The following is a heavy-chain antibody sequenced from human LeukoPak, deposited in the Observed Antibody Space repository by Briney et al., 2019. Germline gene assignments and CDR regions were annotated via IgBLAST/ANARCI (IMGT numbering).Heavy chain of an antibody. D-gene: IGHD3-22*01. V-gene: IGHV1-2*06. CDR3: ARGGPYYDSSGYSDY. Sequence: ASVKVSCKASGYTFTGYYMHWVRQAPGQGLEWMGRINPNSGGTNYAQKFQGRVTMTRDTSISTAYMELSRLRSDDTAVYYCARGGPYYDSSGYSDYWGQGTLVTVSS. J-gene: IGHJ4*02. CDR2: INPNSGGT. CDR1: GYTFTGYY.